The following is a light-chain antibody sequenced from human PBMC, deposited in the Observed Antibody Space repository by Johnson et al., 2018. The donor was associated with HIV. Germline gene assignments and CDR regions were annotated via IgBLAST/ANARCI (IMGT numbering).Light chain of an antibody. CDR1: SSNIGSNS. Sequence: QSVLTQPPSVSAAPGQKVTISCSGSSSNIGSNSLSWYQQLTGTAPRLLVYENHRRPSGIPDRFSGSKSGTSATLDITGLQTGDEADYYCGTWDSSLSAGVFGTGTKVTVL. V-gene: IGLV1-51*02. J-gene: IGLJ1*01. CDR3: GTWDSSLSAGV. CDR2: ENH.